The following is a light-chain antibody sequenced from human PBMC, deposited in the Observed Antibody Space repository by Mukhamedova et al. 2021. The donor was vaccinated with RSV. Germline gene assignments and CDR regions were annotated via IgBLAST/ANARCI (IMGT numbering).Light chain of an antibody. V-gene: IGKV1-5*03. J-gene: IGKJ1*01. CDR3: QQYNGYPWT. CDR2: KAS. Sequence: WYQRRVHGKAPKLLIYKASSLQSGVPSRFSGSGSGTEFTLTISSLQPDDFATYYCQQYNGYPWTYGQGTRVEIK.